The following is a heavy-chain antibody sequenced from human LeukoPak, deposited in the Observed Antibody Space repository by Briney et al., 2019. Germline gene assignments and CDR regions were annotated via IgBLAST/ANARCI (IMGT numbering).Heavy chain of an antibody. D-gene: IGHD6-19*01. V-gene: IGHV3-30-3*01. J-gene: IGHJ1*01. CDR2: ISYDGSNK. CDR3: ARDPQQWLVFKYFQH. CDR1: GFTFSSYA. Sequence: GGSLRLSCAASGFTFSSYAMHWVRQAPGKGLYWVAVISYDGSNKYYADSVKGRFTISRDNSNNTLYLQMNSLRAEDTAVYYCARDPQQWLVFKYFQHWGQGTLVTVSS.